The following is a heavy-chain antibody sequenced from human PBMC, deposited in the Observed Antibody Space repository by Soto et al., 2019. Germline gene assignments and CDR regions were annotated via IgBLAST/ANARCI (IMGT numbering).Heavy chain of an antibody. CDR1: GYTFTGYY. CDR2: INPNSGGT. J-gene: IGHJ4*02. CDR3: ARPLTPSPPNRVVPVPSAIYY. Sequence: QVQLVQSGAEVKKPGASVKVSCKASGYTFTGYYMHWVRQAPGQGLEWMGWINPNSGGTNFAQKFQGRVTLTRDTSISTTYMELSRLTSDDTAVYYCARPLTPSPPNRVVPVPSAIYYWGQGTLVTVSS. D-gene: IGHD2-2*01. V-gene: IGHV1-2*02.